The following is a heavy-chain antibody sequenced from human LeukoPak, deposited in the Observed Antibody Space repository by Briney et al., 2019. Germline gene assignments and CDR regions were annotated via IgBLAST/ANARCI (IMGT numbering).Heavy chain of an antibody. CDR3: ARVWGGYCSGGSCYSLYYYYGMDV. Sequence: SETLSLTCTVSGDSISSSSYYWGWIRQPPGKGLEWIGSIYYSGSTYYNPSLKSRVTISVDTSKNQFSLKLSSVTAADTAVYYCARVWGGYCSGGSCYSLYYYYGMDVWGQGTTVTVSS. V-gene: IGHV4-39*01. J-gene: IGHJ6*02. CDR2: IYYSGST. CDR1: GDSISSSSYY. D-gene: IGHD2-15*01.